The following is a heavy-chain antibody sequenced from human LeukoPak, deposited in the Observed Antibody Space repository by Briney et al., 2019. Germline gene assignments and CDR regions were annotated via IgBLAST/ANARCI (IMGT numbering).Heavy chain of an antibody. CDR2: INHSGST. D-gene: IGHD2-2*01. J-gene: IGHJ4*02. V-gene: IGHV4-34*01. CDR3: ARGYGVPAARFDY. Sequence: SETLSLTCAVYGGSFSGYYWSWIRQPPGKGLEWIGEINHSGSTNYNPSLKSRVTISVDTSKNQFSLKLSSVTAADTAVYYCARGYGVPAARFDYWGQGTLVTVSS. CDR1: GGSFSGYY.